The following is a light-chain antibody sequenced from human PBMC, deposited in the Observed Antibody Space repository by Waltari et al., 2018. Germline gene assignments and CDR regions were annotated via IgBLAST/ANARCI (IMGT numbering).Light chain of an antibody. CDR3: HQYNTLPLT. CDR2: KAS. Sequence: DVKLIHSPYTLSASVGDRVTITCRASESVKNNLTWYQHQPGKAPKVLVHKASRLESGVASRFSGSGYGTEFTLTISSLEPDDFATYYCHQYNTLPLTFGGGTKVEIK. CDR1: ESVKNN. V-gene: IGKV1-5*03. J-gene: IGKJ4*01.